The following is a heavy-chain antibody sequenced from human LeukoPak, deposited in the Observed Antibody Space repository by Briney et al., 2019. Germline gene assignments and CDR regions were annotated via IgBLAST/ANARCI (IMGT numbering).Heavy chain of an antibody. D-gene: IGHD6-13*01. J-gene: IGHJ4*02. V-gene: IGHV4-61*02. CDR3: AREGTVAAAGTFDY. CDR2: IYTSGSA. Sequence: SETLSLTCTVSGGSISSGSYYWSWIRQPAGKGLEWIGRIYTSGSANYNPSLKSRVTISVDTSKNQFSLKLSSVTAADTAVYYCAREGTVAAAGTFDYWGQGTLVTVSS. CDR1: GGSISSGSYY.